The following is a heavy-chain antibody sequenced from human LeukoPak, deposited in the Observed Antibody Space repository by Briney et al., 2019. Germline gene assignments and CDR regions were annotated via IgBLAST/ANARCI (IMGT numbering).Heavy chain of an antibody. D-gene: IGHD1-1*01. CDR1: GFTFSSYG. Sequence: GRSLRLSCAASGFTFSSYGMHWVRQAPGKGLEWVAVISYDGSNKYYADSVKGRFTISRDNSKNTLYLQMKSLRAEDTAVYYCARGTGLFDYWGQGTQVTVSS. CDR2: ISYDGSNK. V-gene: IGHV3-30*03. CDR3: ARGTGLFDY. J-gene: IGHJ4*02.